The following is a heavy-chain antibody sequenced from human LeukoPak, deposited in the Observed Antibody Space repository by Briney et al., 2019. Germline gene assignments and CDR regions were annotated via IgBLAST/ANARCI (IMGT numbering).Heavy chain of an antibody. CDR3: ARPRAVRGALDY. CDR1: GESFSGYY. D-gene: IGHD3-10*01. J-gene: IGHJ4*02. Sequence: SETLSLTCAVYGESFSGYYWTWIRQPPGKGLEWIGEINHSGSTNYNPSLKSRVTISVDTSKNQFSLNLSSVTAADTAVYYCARPRAVRGALDYWGQGTLVTVSS. CDR2: INHSGST. V-gene: IGHV4-34*01.